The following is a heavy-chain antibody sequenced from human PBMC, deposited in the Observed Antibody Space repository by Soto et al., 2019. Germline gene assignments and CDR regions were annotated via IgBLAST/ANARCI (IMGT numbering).Heavy chain of an antibody. CDR1: GGSISSSYW. Sequence: QVQLQESGPGLVKPSGTLSLTCAVSGGSISSSYWWSWVRQPPGKGLEWFGEIYHSGSTNYNPSLKSRVTISVDKSKNQFSLKLSSVTAADTAVYYCARRRITMIVVVFDAFDIWGQGTMVTVSS. J-gene: IGHJ3*02. D-gene: IGHD3-22*01. CDR2: IYHSGST. V-gene: IGHV4-4*02. CDR3: ARRRITMIVVVFDAFDI.